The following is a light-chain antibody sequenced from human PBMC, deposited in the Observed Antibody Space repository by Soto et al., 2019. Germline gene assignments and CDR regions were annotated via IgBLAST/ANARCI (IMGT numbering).Light chain of an antibody. CDR2: DAS. CDR1: QSVSSY. J-gene: IGKJ1*01. Sequence: EIVLTQSPATQSLSPGERATLSCRASQSVSSYLAWYQQKPGQAPRLLIYDASNRATGIPARFSGSGSGTDFTLTISSLEPEDFAVYYCQQRSNWRTFGQGTKVDIK. CDR3: QQRSNWRT. V-gene: IGKV3-11*01.